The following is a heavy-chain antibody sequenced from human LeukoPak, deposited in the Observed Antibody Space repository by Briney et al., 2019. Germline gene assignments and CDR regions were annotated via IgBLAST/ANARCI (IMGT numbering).Heavy chain of an antibody. D-gene: IGHD3-9*01. J-gene: IGHJ4*02. CDR1: GFTFSSYG. CDR3: AREWDLTGYYFDY. CDR2: ISYDGNNK. V-gene: IGHV3-30*03. Sequence: GGSLRLSCAASGFTFSSYGMHWVRQAPGKGLERVAVISYDGNNKYYADSVKGRFTISRDNSKNTLYLQMNSLRAEDTAVYYCAREWDLTGYYFDYWGQGTLVTVSS.